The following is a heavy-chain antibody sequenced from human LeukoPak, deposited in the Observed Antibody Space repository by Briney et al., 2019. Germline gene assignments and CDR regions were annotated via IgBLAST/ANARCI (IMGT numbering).Heavy chain of an antibody. CDR2: ISSSSSYI. CDR3: ARGVVTAISDY. J-gene: IGHJ4*02. Sequence: GGSLRLSCAASGFTFSSYSMNWVRQAPGKGLEWVSSISSSSSYIYYADSVKGRFTISRDNAKNSLYLRMNSLRAEDTAVYYCARGVVTAISDYWGQGTLVTVSS. V-gene: IGHV3-21*01. D-gene: IGHD2-21*02. CDR1: GFTFSSYS.